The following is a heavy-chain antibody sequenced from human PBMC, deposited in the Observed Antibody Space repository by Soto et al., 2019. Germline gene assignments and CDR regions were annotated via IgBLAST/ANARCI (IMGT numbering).Heavy chain of an antibody. D-gene: IGHD4-17*01. CDR1: GFPFSNYW. V-gene: IGHV3-7*01. CDR3: ARNRDYAFDY. J-gene: IGHJ4*02. CDR2: IKQDGSDK. Sequence: GGSMRLSCAASGFPFSNYWMSWVRQAPGKGLEWVAIIKQDGSDKYYVDSVKGRFTISRDNAKNSLYPQMNSLRTEDAAVYYCARNRDYAFDYWGRGTLVTVSS.